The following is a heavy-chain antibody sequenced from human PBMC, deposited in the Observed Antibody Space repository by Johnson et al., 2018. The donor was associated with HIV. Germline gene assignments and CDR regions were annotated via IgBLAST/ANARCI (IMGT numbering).Heavy chain of an antibody. V-gene: IGHV3-23*04. CDR1: GFTFSSYA. CDR2: ISGSGGST. Sequence: VQLVESGGGVVQPGRSLRLSCAASGFTFSSYAMSWVRQAPGKGLEWVSAISGSGGSTYYADSVKGRFTISRDNSKNTLYLQMNSLGTEDTAYYYCARDLPGIYDAFDVWGQGTLVTVSS. CDR3: ARDLPGIYDAFDV. J-gene: IGHJ3*01. D-gene: IGHD1-26*01.